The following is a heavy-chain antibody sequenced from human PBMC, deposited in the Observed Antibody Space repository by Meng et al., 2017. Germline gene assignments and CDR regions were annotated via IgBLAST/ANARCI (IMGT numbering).Heavy chain of an antibody. J-gene: IGHJ4*02. D-gene: IGHD6-19*01. V-gene: IGHV3-30*04. CDR3: AKQAVAGVYYFDY. CDR2: ISYDGSNK. Sequence: GESLKISCAASGFTFSSYAMHWVRQAPGKGLEWVAVISYDGSNKYYADSVKGRFTISRDNSKNTLYLQMNSLRAEDTAMYYCAKQAVAGVYYFDYWGQGTLVTVSS. CDR1: GFTFSSYA.